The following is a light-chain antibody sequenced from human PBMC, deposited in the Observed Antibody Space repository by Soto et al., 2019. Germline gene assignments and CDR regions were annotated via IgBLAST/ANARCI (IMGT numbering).Light chain of an antibody. CDR3: QHYGSSQYN. CDR2: GAS. CDR1: QRVSSSS. V-gene: IGKV3-20*01. Sequence: ESGLTQSPGTLSLSPGERATLSCRASQRVSSSSLAWYQLKRGQAPRLLIYGASNRATGIPDRFTCSGSGTDFTLTISRLEPEDFAVYYCQHYGSSQYNFGQGTKLEIK. J-gene: IGKJ2*01.